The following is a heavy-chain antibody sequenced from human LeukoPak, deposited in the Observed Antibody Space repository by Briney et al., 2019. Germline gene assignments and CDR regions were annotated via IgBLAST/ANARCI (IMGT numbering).Heavy chain of an antibody. CDR3: ATLGYDSSGDEVVELDY. D-gene: IGHD3-22*01. J-gene: IGHJ4*02. CDR2: FDPEDGET. V-gene: IGHV1-24*01. CDR1: GYTLTELS. Sequence: EASVKVSCKVSGYTLTELSMHWVRQAPGKGLEWMGGFDPEDGETIYAQKFQGRVTMTEDTSTDTAYMELSSLRSEDTAVYYCATLGYDSSGDEVVELDYWGQGTLVTVSS.